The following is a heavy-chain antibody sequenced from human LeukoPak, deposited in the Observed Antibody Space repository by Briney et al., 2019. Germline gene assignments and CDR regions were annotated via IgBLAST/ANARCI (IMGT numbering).Heavy chain of an antibody. D-gene: IGHD6-13*01. Sequence: PSETLSLTCTVSGGSISSYYWSWIRQPPGKGLEWIGYIYYSGSTNYNPSLKSRVTISVDTSKNQFSLRLSSVTAADTAVYYCARGPAAADDYYYYGMDVWGQGTTVTVSS. CDR2: IYYSGST. CDR1: GGSISSYY. V-gene: IGHV4-59*01. J-gene: IGHJ6*02. CDR3: ARGPAAADDYYYYGMDV.